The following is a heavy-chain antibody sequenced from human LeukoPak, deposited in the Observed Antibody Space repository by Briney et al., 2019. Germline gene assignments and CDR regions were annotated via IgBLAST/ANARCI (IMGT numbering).Heavy chain of an antibody. CDR3: ARASYYYDSSGFYFGPYFDY. J-gene: IGHJ4*02. Sequence: YWIGWVRQMPGKGLEWIGYIYYSGSTDYNPSLKSRVTISVDTSKNQFSLRLSSVTAADTAVYYCARASYYYDSSGFYFGPYFDYWGQGTLVTVSS. CDR1: Y. CDR2: IYYSGST. V-gene: IGHV4-30-4*08. D-gene: IGHD3-22*01.